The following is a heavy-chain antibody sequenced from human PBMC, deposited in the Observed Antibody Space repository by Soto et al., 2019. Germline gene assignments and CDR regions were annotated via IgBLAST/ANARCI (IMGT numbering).Heavy chain of an antibody. CDR1: GGTFSSYA. Sequence: GASVKVSCKASGGTFSSYAISWVRQAPGQGLEWMGGIIPIFGTANYAQKFQGRVTITADKSTSTAYMELSSLRSEDTAVYYCACGGEGRYGLYAFDIWGQGAMVTVSS. CDR3: ACGGEGRYGLYAFDI. J-gene: IGHJ3*02. CDR2: IIPIFGTA. V-gene: IGHV1-69*06. D-gene: IGHD3-16*01.